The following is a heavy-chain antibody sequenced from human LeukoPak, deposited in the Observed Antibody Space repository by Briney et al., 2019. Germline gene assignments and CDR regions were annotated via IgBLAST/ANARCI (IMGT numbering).Heavy chain of an antibody. CDR2: ISSNGGST. D-gene: IGHD6-13*01. CDR1: GFTFSSYA. CDR3: ASDHEQLVLDY. Sequence: PGGSLRLSCAASGFTFSSYAMHWVRQAPGKGLEYVSAISSNGGSTYYANSVKGRSTISRDNSKNTLYLQMGSLRAEDMAVYYCASDHEQLVLDYWGQGTLVTVSS. V-gene: IGHV3-64*01. J-gene: IGHJ4*02.